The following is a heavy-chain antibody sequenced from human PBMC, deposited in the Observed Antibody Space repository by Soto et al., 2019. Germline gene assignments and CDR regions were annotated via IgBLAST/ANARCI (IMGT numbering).Heavy chain of an antibody. CDR2: ISSSSNNI. Sequence: EVQLVESGGGLVKPGGSLRLSCAASGFSLRSYSMNWVRQAPGKGLEWVSSISSSSNNIYYADSVKGRFTISRDNAKNSLFLQGNSLRDEDTAVYFCARDLTTATGAFDYWGQGTLVTVSS. D-gene: IGHD6-13*01. V-gene: IGHV3-21*01. J-gene: IGHJ4*02. CDR1: GFSLRSYS. CDR3: ARDLTTATGAFDY.